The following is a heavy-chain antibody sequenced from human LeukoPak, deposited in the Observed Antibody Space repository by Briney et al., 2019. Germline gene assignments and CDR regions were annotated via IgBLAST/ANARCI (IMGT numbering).Heavy chain of an antibody. Sequence: SETLSLTCTVSGGSISGSTDHWGWIRQPPGKGLEWIGIVYPSGATYYNPSLKSRVTISVDTSKNQFSLRLSSVTATDTAVYFCARQSSSGLDSWGQGTLVTVSS. V-gene: IGHV4-39*01. CDR3: ARQSSSGLDS. J-gene: IGHJ4*02. D-gene: IGHD3-22*01. CDR2: VYPSGAT. CDR1: GGSISGSTDH.